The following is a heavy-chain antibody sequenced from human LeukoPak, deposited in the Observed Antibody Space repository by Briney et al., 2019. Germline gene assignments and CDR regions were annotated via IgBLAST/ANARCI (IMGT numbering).Heavy chain of an antibody. CDR3: AKVGWGYSYGSGGN. CDR2: ISGSGGST. D-gene: IGHD5-18*01. V-gene: IGHV3-23*01. J-gene: IGHJ4*02. Sequence: GGSLRRSCAASGFTFDDYAMHWVRKAPGKGLEWVSAISGSGGSTYYADSVKGRFTIARVNSKKTLYLQMNSLSAEYTAVYYCAKVGWGYSYGSGGNWGQGTLVTVSS. CDR1: GFTFDDYA.